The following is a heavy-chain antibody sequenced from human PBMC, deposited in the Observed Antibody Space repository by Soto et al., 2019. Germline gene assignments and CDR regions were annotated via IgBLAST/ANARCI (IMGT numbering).Heavy chain of an antibody. CDR3: ARGLRYFDWLVDV. CDR1: GSNFTRDY. V-gene: IGHV1-8*01. D-gene: IGHD3-9*01. CDR2: MNPNSGNT. Sequence: GSVKVSCKASGSNFTRDYLQWLRQAPVQGLEWMGWMNPNSGNTGYAQKFQGRVTMTRNTSISTAYMELSSLRSEDTAVYYCARGLRYFDWLVDVWGQGTTVNV. J-gene: IGHJ6*02.